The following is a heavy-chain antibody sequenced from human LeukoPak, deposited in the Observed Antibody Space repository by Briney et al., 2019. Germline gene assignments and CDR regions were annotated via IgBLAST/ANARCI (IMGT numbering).Heavy chain of an antibody. CDR3: ARAFDAFDI. CDR2: ISSSGSTI. V-gene: IGHV3-48*03. J-gene: IGHJ3*02. Sequence: AGGSLRLSFAASGFTFSSYEMNWVRQAPGKGLEWVSYISSSGSTIYYADSVKGRFTISRDNAKNSLYLQMNSLRAEDTAVYYCARAFDAFDIWGQGTMVTVSS. CDR1: GFTFSSYE.